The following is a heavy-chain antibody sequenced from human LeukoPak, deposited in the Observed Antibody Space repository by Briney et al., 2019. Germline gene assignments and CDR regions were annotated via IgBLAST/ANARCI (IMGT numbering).Heavy chain of an antibody. J-gene: IGHJ3*02. Sequence: SETLSLTCTVSGGSISSYYWSWIRQPPGKGLEWIGYVYYSRSTDYKPSLESRVTISVDTSKNHFSLKLNSVTAADTAVYYCARPVSSGSYSGAFDIWGQGTRVTVSS. CDR2: VYYSRST. CDR3: ARPVSSGSYSGAFDI. V-gene: IGHV4-59*01. D-gene: IGHD3-10*01. CDR1: GGSISSYY.